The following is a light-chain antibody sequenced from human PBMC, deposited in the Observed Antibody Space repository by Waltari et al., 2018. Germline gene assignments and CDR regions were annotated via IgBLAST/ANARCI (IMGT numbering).Light chain of an antibody. J-gene: IGLJ1*01. Sequence: QSALTQPPSASGSPGQSITISCTGTSSDVGAYNFVSWYQQHPGKAPQLIIFDVRKPPSGVPHRFSGSKSRNTASLTVSGLQAEDEADYYCNSYAGGDILYVFGTGTRVTVL. CDR1: SSDVGAYNF. CDR2: DVR. V-gene: IGLV2-8*01. CDR3: NSYAGGDILYV.